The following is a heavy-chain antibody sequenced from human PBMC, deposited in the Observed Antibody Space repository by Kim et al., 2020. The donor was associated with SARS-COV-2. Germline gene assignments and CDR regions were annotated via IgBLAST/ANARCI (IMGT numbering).Heavy chain of an antibody. CDR2: ISYDGSNK. D-gene: IGHD1-26*01. Sequence: GGSLRLSCAASGFTFSSYGMHWVRQAPGKGLEWVAVISYDGSNKYYADSVKGRFTISRDNSNNTLYLQMNSLRAEDTAVYYCANTRSGNYYYGMDVWGQGTTVTVSS. CDR3: ANTRSGNYYYGMDV. V-gene: IGHV3-30*18. CDR1: GFTFSSYG. J-gene: IGHJ6*02.